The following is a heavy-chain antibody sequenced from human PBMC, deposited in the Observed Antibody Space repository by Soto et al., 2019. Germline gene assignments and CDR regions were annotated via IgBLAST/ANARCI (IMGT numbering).Heavy chain of an antibody. CDR3: AKDLAPYCSGGSCYVDV. CDR1: GFTFSSYG. D-gene: IGHD2-15*01. V-gene: IGHV3-30*18. CDR2: ISYDGSNK. Sequence: QVQLVESGGGVVQPGRSLRLSCAASGFTFSSYGMHWVRQAPGKGLEWVAVISYDGSNKYYADSVKGRFTISRDNSKNTLYLQMNSLRAEDTAVYYCAKDLAPYCSGGSCYVDVWGNGTTVTVSS. J-gene: IGHJ6*03.